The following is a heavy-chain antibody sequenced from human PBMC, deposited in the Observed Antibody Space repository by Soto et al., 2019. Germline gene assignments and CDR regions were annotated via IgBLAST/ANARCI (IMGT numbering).Heavy chain of an antibody. CDR3: AKNGQPPYYYYGMDV. CDR1: GYTFTRYG. CDR2: ISGYNGDT. D-gene: IGHD2-8*01. V-gene: IGHV1-18*01. J-gene: IGHJ6*01. Sequence: QGHLVQSGAEVKKPGASVKVSCKASGYTFTRYGISWVRQAPGQGLEWMGGISGYNGDTNYAQRFQGRVTLTIDTSTSTAYMELRSLTSDDTAVYYCAKNGQPPYYYYGMDVWGQGTSVTVSS.